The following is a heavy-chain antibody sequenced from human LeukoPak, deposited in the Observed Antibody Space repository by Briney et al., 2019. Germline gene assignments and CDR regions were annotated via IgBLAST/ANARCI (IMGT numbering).Heavy chain of an antibody. Sequence: GRSLRLSCAASGFTLCNFAMSWVRQAPGQGLEWVSVIARSGDKTNYADSVKGRFTASRDNSKITLYLQLNSLRAEDTAVYYCAKSRGYCSACSSCFFDWWGGGTLVVVSS. D-gene: IGHD2-15*01. J-gene: IGHJ4*02. CDR1: GFTLCNFA. V-gene: IGHV3-23*01. CDR3: AKSRGYCSACSSCFFDW. CDR2: IARSGDKT.